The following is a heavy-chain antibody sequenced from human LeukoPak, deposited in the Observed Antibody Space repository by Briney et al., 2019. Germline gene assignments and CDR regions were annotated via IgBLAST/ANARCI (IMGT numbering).Heavy chain of an antibody. V-gene: IGHV3-7*01. J-gene: IGHJ4*02. CDR1: GFTFSRFW. D-gene: IGHD4-17*01. CDR3: AFNDYGERGANFDY. Sequence: GGSLRLSCAASGFTFSRFWMARVRQATGKGLEWVANIKQDGSEKYYVDSVKGRFTISRDNAKNSLYLQMNSLRVEDTAVYYCAFNDYGERGANFDYWGRGTLVTVSS. CDR2: IKQDGSEK.